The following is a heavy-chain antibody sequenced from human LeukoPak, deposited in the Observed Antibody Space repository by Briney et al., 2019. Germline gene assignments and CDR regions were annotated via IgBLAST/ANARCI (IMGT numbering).Heavy chain of an antibody. D-gene: IGHD3-10*01. Sequence: PSETLSLTCTVSGDSISSYYWSWIRQPAGKGLEWIGRIYTSGNTNYNPSLKSRVTMSVDTSRNQFSLKLTSMTAADTAVYYCARGGGYASGNYRFVDYWGQGTLVTVSS. CDR1: GDSISSYY. V-gene: IGHV4-4*07. CDR2: IYTSGNT. CDR3: ARGGGYASGNYRFVDY. J-gene: IGHJ4*02.